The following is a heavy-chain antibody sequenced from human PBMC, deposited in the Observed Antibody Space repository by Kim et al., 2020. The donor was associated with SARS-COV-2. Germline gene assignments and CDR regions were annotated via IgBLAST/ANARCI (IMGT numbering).Heavy chain of an antibody. CDR1: GFTFSSYA. Sequence: GGSLRLSCAASGFTFSSYAMHWVRQAPGKGLEWVAVISYDGSNKYYADSVKGRFTISRDNSKNTLYLQMNSLRAEDTAVYYCARDPRRYCSGGSCYPSDYWGQGTLVTVSS. CDR3: ARDPRRYCSGGSCYPSDY. J-gene: IGHJ4*02. V-gene: IGHV3-30-3*01. D-gene: IGHD2-15*01. CDR2: ISYDGSNK.